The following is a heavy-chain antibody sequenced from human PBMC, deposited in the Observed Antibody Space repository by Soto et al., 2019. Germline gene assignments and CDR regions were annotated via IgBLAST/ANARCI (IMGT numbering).Heavy chain of an antibody. V-gene: IGHV1-58*02. CDR3: AAELEEDSALDY. CDR2: IVVGSGNT. Sequence: ASVKVSCKASGFTFTSSAMQWVRQARGQRLEWIGWIVVGSGNTNYAQKFQERVTITRDMSTSTAYMELSSLRSEDTAVYYCAAELEEDSALDYWGQGTLVTVSS. D-gene: IGHD3-3*01. J-gene: IGHJ4*02. CDR1: GFTFTSSA.